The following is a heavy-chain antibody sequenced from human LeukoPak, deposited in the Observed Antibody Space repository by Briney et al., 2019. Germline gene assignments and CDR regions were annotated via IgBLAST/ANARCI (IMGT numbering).Heavy chain of an antibody. D-gene: IGHD6-13*01. CDR1: GYSFDSYA. CDR2: INGGGDIT. J-gene: IGHJ4*02. V-gene: IGHV3-23*01. CDR3: AKRYGDSTGWFFDF. Sequence: PGESLKLSCEGSGYSFDSYAMTCVRQAPGKGLEWGSSINGGGDITYYAESVKGRFTVSRDNSKNTLFLQMNSLRAEDTAVFYCAKRYGDSTGWFFDFWGQGSLVTVSS.